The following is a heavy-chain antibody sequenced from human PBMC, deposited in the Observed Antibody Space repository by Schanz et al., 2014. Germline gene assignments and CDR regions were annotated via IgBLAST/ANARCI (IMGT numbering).Heavy chain of an antibody. D-gene: IGHD6-13*01. CDR1: GGSISSGGYS. CDR2: ISYSGTT. Sequence: QLQLQESGSGLVKPSQTLSLTCAVSGGSISSGGYSWCWIRQPPGKGLEWIGYISYSGTTYYNPSLKSRVTISVSTSKTQFSLKLSSVTAADTAVYYCARAVGTRPYYFDYWGQGTLVTVSS. CDR3: ARAVGTRPYYFDY. J-gene: IGHJ4*02. V-gene: IGHV4-30-2*05.